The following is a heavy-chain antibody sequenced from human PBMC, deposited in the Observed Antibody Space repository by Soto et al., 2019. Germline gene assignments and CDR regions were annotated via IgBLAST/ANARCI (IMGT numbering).Heavy chain of an antibody. J-gene: IGHJ6*02. D-gene: IGHD1-26*01. Sequence: QVQLVQSGAEVKTPGASVKVSCKASGYIFTGYYMHGVRQAPGKGLEWRGWINPNSGGTNYAQKFQGRVTMTRDRSISTAYRELSRLRSDDTAVYYCARVGSGTSRGMDVWVQGTTVTVSS. CDR1: GYIFTGYY. V-gene: IGHV1-2*02. CDR3: ARVGSGTSRGMDV. CDR2: INPNSGGT.